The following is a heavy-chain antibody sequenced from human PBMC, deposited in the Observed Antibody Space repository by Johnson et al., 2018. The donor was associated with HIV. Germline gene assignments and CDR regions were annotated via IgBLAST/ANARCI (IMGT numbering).Heavy chain of an antibody. CDR2: YISSSGDTP. D-gene: IGHD1-26*01. Sequence: VQLVESGGGLVQPGGSLILSCAASGTTVSSNYMSWVRQAPGKGLEWVSYISSSGDTPYYADSVKGRLTISSDTSKNTLYLQMNSLRPEDTAVYYCASDGWELLGVAAFDIWGQGTMVTVSS. CDR1: GTTVSSNY. J-gene: IGHJ3*02. CDR3: ASDGWELLGVAAFDI. V-gene: IGHV3-66*02.